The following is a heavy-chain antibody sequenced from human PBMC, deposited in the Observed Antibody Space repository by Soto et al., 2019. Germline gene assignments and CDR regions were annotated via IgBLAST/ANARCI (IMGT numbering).Heavy chain of an antibody. CDR3: ARSRHGSGSYTHFYYGLDV. CDR2: ISFDGSTE. CDR1: GFTFISYA. Sequence: QVQLVESGGGVVQPGRSLRLSCAASGFTFISYAMHWVRQAPGKGLEWVAVISFDGSTEYYADSVKGRFTISRANSKNTVYLQMNSLRSEDTAVYYCARSRHGSGSYTHFYYGLDVWGQGTTVTVSS. V-gene: IGHV3-30-3*01. J-gene: IGHJ6*02. D-gene: IGHD3-10*01.